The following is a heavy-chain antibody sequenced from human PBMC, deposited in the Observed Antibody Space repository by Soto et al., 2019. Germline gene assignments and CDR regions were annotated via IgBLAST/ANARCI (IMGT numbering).Heavy chain of an antibody. CDR2: IRSKANSYAT. Sequence: EVQLVESGGGLVQPGGSLKLSCAASGFTFSGSAMHWVRQASGKGLEWVGRIRSKANSYATAYAASVKGRFTVCRDDSNTTAYLQLSSLKTEDTAVYYCTPEGAGFDYGGQGTLVTVSS. J-gene: IGHJ4*02. D-gene: IGHD1-26*01. V-gene: IGHV3-73*02. CDR3: TPEGAGFDY. CDR1: GFTFSGSA.